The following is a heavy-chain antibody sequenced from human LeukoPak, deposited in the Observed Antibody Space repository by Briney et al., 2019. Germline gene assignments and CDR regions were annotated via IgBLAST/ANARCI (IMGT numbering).Heavy chain of an antibody. V-gene: IGHV4-30-2*01. CDR2: IYHSGST. CDR1: GGSISSSSYS. D-gene: IGHD4-17*01. J-gene: IGHJ5*02. CDR3: ARGHGDYEEGWFDP. Sequence: SETLSLTCTVSGGSISSSSYSWSWIRQPPGKGLEWIGYIYHSGSTYYNPSLKSRVTISVDRSKNQFSLKLSSVTAADTAVYYCARGHGDYEEGWFDPWGQGTLVTVSS.